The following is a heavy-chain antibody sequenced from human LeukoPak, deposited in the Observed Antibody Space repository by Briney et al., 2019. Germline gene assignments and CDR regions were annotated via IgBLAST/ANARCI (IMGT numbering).Heavy chain of an antibody. CDR3: AKPTILRYFDFDY. CDR2: FSGSGSST. D-gene: IGHD3-9*01. CDR1: GFTFSSYA. J-gene: IGHJ4*02. V-gene: IGHV3-23*01. Sequence: GRSLRLSCAASGFTFSSYAMHWVRQAPGKGLEWVSAFSGSGSSTYYADSVKGRFTISRDNSKNTLYLQMNSLRAEDTAVYYCAKPTILRYFDFDYWGQGTLVTVSS.